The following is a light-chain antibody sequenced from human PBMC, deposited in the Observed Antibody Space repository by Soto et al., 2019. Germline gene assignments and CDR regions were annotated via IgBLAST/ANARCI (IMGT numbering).Light chain of an antibody. CDR1: QSVSSSY. CDR2: GAS. Sequence: EIVLTQSPGTLSLSPGERATLSCRASQSVSSSYLAWYQQKPGQAPRLLLYGASSRATGTPDRFSGSGSGTDFTLTMSRLEPEDFAVYYCQQYDSSRGLTFGGGTKVEIK. V-gene: IGKV3-20*01. J-gene: IGKJ4*01. CDR3: QQYDSSRGLT.